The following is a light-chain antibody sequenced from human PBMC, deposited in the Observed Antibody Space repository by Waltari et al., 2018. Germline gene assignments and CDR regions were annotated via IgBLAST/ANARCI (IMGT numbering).Light chain of an antibody. J-gene: IGLJ3*02. CDR3: AAWDNTLSGPS. CDR2: RNN. CDR1: SSNIGSNT. Sequence: QSVVTQPPSASGTPGQRVTISCSGRSSNIGSNTVNWYQQFPGRAPKLLIYRNNQRPSGVPDRVSGSKSGTSASLAISGLQSEDEADYYCAAWDNTLSGPSFGGGTKVTVL. V-gene: IGLV1-44*01.